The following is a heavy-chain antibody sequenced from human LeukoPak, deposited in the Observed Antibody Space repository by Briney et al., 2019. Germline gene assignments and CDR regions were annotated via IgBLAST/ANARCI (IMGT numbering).Heavy chain of an antibody. Sequence: ASVKVSCKASGYSFTTYYVHWVRQAPGQGLEWMGYMRPASGDSNFAHKFQDRVTMTRDTSITTAYLELSRLTSDDTAVYFCSTEDKYCTTTTCADYWGQGTLVTVSP. V-gene: IGHV1-2*02. CDR1: GYSFTTYY. D-gene: IGHD2-2*01. J-gene: IGHJ4*02. CDR3: STEDKYCTTTTCADY. CDR2: MRPASGDS.